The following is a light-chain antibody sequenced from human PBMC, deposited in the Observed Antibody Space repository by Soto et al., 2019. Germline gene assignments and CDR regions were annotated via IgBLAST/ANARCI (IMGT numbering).Light chain of an antibody. Sequence: DVVMTQSPLSLPVTLGQPASISCRSSQSLVYSDGNTYLNWFQQRPGQSPRRLIYKVSNRDSGVPDRFSCSGSGTDFTLKISRVEAEDVGVYYCMQGTHPYTFGQGTKLEIK. CDR2: KVS. V-gene: IGKV2-30*01. CDR3: MQGTHPYT. CDR1: QSLVYSDGNTY. J-gene: IGKJ2*01.